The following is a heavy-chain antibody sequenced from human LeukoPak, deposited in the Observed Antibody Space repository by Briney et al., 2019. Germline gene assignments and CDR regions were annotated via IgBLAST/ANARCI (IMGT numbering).Heavy chain of an antibody. CDR2: ISSSSSYI. CDR1: GFTFSSYS. D-gene: IGHD6-25*01. J-gene: IGHJ6*02. Sequence: GGSLRLSCAASGFTFSSYSMNWVRQAPGKGLEWVSSISSSSSYIYYADSVKGRFTISRDNAKNSLYLQMNSLRAEDTAVYYCARSATGGYGMDVWGQGTTVTVSS. V-gene: IGHV3-21*01. CDR3: ARSATGGYGMDV.